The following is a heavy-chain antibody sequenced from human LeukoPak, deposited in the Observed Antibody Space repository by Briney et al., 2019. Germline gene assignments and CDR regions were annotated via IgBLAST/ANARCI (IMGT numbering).Heavy chain of an antibody. D-gene: IGHD3-22*01. CDR1: GGSFSGYY. CDR3: ARGQRITMTD. CDR2: INHSGST. J-gene: IGHJ4*02. Sequence: SETLSLTCAVYGGSFSGYYWSWIRQPPGKGLEWIGEINHSGSTNYNPSLKSRVAISVDTSRNQFSLRLSSVTAADTAVYYCARGQRITMTDWGQGTLVTVSS. V-gene: IGHV4-34*01.